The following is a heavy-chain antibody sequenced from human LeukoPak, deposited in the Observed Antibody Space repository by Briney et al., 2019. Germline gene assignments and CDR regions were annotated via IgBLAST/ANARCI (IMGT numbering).Heavy chain of an antibody. CDR2: INTNTGNP. D-gene: IGHD6-13*01. J-gene: IGHJ4*02. V-gene: IGHV7-4-1*02. Sequence: ASVKVSCKASGYTFTSYAMNWVRQAPGQGLEWMGWINTNTGNPTYAQGFTGRFVFSLDTSVSTAYLQISSLKAEDTAVYYCARAGGNSSSWYDVLWGTRTPYYFDYWGQGTLVTVSS. CDR3: ARAGGNSSSWYDVLWGTRTPYYFDY. CDR1: GYTFTSYA.